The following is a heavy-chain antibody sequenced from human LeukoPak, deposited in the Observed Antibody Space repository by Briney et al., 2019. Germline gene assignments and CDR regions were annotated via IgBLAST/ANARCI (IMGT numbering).Heavy chain of an antibody. D-gene: IGHD3-22*01. Sequence: GGSLRLSFAASGFTFSSYAMSWVRQAPGKGLEWVSGISGSGDNTYYADSVKGRFTISRDNSKNTLYVQVNSLGTEDTAAYYCAKGSYYDSSGSFYFDYWGQGTLVTVSS. J-gene: IGHJ4*02. CDR3: AKGSYYDSSGSFYFDY. CDR1: GFTFSSYA. CDR2: ISGSGDNT. V-gene: IGHV3-23*01.